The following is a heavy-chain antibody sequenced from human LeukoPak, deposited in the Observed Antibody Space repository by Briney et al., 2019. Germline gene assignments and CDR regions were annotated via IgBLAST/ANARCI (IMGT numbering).Heavy chain of an antibody. J-gene: IGHJ4*02. Sequence: SETLSLTCTVSGGSISSYYWSWLRQPPGRGLEWLGYIYYSGSTNYNPSLKSRVTISVDTSKNQFSLKLSSVTAAGTAVYYCARQDVVTGDYFDYWGQGTLVTVSS. CDR1: GGSISSYY. V-gene: IGHV4-59*08. D-gene: IGHD4-23*01. CDR3: ARQDVVTGDYFDY. CDR2: IYYSGST.